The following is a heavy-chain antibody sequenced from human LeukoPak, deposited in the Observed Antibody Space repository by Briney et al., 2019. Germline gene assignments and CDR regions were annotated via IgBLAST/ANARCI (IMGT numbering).Heavy chain of an antibody. CDR1: GYNFTNYW. Sequence: GESLKISCKASGYNFTNYWIAWVRQMPGKGLGWVGIIYPGDSHNRYSPSFQGLVTNSAHKSITTAYLQWSSLTASDTAMYYCSRYQGAASWNWYFDLWGRGTLVSVSS. CDR3: SRYQGAASWNWYFDL. J-gene: IGHJ2*01. V-gene: IGHV5-51*01. D-gene: IGHD1-1*01. CDR2: IYPGDSHN.